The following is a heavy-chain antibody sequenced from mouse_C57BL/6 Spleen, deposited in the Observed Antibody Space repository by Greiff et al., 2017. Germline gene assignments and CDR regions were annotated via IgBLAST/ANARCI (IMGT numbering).Heavy chain of an antibody. CDR2: IDPETGGT. J-gene: IGHJ2*01. CDR1: GYTFTDYE. CDR3: TRPYYYGSSYEGYFDY. V-gene: IGHV1-15*01. D-gene: IGHD1-1*01. Sequence: QVQLKQSGAELVRPGASVTLSCKASGYTFTDYEMHWVKQTPVHGLEWIGAIDPETGGTAYNQKFKGKAILTADKSSSTAYMELRSLTSEDSAVYYCTRPYYYGSSYEGYFDYWGQGTTLTVSS.